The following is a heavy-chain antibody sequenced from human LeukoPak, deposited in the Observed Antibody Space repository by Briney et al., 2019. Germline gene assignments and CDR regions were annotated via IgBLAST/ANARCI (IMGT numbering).Heavy chain of an antibody. Sequence: GRSLRLSCAASGFTFSSYAMHWVRQAPGKGLEWVAVISYDGSNKYYADPVKGRFTISRDNSKNTLYLQMNSLRAEDTAVYYCARDPISYSSSAHFDYWGQGTLVTVSS. J-gene: IGHJ4*02. CDR2: ISYDGSNK. CDR1: GFTFSSYA. D-gene: IGHD6-6*01. V-gene: IGHV3-30*01. CDR3: ARDPISYSSSAHFDY.